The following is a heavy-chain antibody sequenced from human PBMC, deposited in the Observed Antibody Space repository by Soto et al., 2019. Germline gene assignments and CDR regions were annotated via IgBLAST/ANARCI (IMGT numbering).Heavy chain of an antibody. CDR2: ISYSGST. CDR3: ARGHRAMEYYYYYGMDV. D-gene: IGHD5-18*01. CDR1: GGSISSSF. V-gene: IGHV4-59*01. Sequence: LSLTCSVSGGSISSSFWSWIRQPPGKELEWIGYISYSGSTTYNPSLKSRITLSVDTSKNQFSLRVASETAADTAVYYCARGHRAMEYYYYYGMDVWGQGTTFTVSS. J-gene: IGHJ6*02.